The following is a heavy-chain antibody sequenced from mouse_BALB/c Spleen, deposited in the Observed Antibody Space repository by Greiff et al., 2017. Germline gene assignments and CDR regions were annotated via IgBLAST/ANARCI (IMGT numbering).Heavy chain of an antibody. Sequence: EVQLVESGGGLVKPGGSLKLSCAASGFTFSSYAMSWVRQTPEKRLEWVASISSGGSTYYPDSVKGRFTISRDNARNILYLQMSSLRSEDTAMYYCAREFALDYWGQGTTLTVSS. CDR3: AREFALDY. CDR2: ISSGGST. V-gene: IGHV5-6-5*01. CDR1: GFTFSSYA. J-gene: IGHJ2*01.